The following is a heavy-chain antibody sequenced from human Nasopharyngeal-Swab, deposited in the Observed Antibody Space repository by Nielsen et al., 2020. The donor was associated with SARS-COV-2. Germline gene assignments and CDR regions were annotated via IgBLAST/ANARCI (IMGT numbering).Heavy chain of an antibody. V-gene: IGHV3-21*01. CDR3: ARGGDPTRVTPTRGLDP. CDR1: GFTFSSYS. J-gene: IGHJ5*02. Sequence: GGSLRLSCAASGFTFSSYSMNWVRQAPGKGLEWVSSISSSSSYIYYADSVKGRFTISRDNAKNSLYLQMNSLRAEDTAVYYCARGGDPTRVTPTRGLDPWGQGTMVTVSS. D-gene: IGHD3-16*01. CDR2: ISSSSSYI.